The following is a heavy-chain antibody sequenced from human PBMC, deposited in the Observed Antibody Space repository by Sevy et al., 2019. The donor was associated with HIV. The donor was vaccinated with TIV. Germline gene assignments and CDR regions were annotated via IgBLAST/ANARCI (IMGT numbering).Heavy chain of an antibody. J-gene: IGHJ4*02. CDR3: AREGPRIAQFDY. V-gene: IGHV4-39*02. Sequence: SETLSITCTVSGGSVSSSSYYWGWIRQPPGKGLDWIGSIYYSGSTYYNPSLKSRVTISVDTSKNQFSLKVRSVTAADTAVYYCAREGPRIAQFDYWGQGALVTVSS. CDR1: GGSVSSSSYY. D-gene: IGHD6-13*01. CDR2: IYYSGST.